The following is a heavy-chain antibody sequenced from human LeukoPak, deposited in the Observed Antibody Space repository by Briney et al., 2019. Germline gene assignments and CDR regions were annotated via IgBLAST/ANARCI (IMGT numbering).Heavy chain of an antibody. CDR3: ARETDDYYDSSGPLIDY. V-gene: IGHV4-4*07. J-gene: IGHJ4*02. CDR2: IYISGST. Sequence: SETLSLTCTVSGGSISSYYWSWIRQPAGKGLEWIGRIYISGSTNYNPSLKSRVTMSVDTSKNQFSLKLSSVTAADTAVYYCARETDDYYDSSGPLIDYWGQGTLVTVSS. CDR1: GGSISSYY. D-gene: IGHD3-22*01.